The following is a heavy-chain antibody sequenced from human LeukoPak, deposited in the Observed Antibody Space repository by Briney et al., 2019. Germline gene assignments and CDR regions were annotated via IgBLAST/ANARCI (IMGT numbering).Heavy chain of an antibody. V-gene: IGHV3-48*03. D-gene: IGHD3-22*01. Sequence: GSLRLSCAASGSDFGAYEMNWVRQPPGKGLEWVAYFAGSDTTTYYADSVKGRFTISRDNAKNSLYLQMNSLRAEDTALYYCTTLGYHLDSWGQGTLVTVSS. CDR1: GSDFGAYE. CDR3: TTLGYHLDS. CDR2: FAGSDTTT. J-gene: IGHJ4*02.